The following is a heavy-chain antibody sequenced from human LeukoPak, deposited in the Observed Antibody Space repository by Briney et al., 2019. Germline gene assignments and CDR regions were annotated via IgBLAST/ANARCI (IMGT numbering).Heavy chain of an antibody. CDR3: ARDRGWRTSGYYLYHFDY. CDR2: IKHNGGEK. CDR1: GGSFSGYY. V-gene: IGHV3-7*01. D-gene: IGHD3-22*01. Sequence: ETLSLTCAVYGGSFSGYYWSWIRQPPGKGLEWVASIKHNGGEKYYVDSVKGRFTISRDNAKNSLYLEMSSLRVEDTAVYYCARDRGWRTSGYYLYHFDYWGQGTLVTFAS. J-gene: IGHJ4*02.